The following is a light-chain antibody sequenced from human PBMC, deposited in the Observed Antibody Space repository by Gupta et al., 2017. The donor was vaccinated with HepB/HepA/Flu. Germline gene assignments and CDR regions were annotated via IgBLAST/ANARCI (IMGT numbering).Light chain of an antibody. CDR2: KGS. J-gene: IGKJ2*01. CDR1: QSRAHSDGGNY. V-gene: IGKV2-30*02. Sequence: DVVMTQSPLSLPVTLGQPASISCRSSQSRAHSDGGNYLDWFQQRPGQSPRRLIYKGSNRDSGVPDRFSGSGSGTDFTLKISRGEAEDVGVYYCRQQIQCPNTFGQGTXVDIK. CDR3: RQQIQCPNT.